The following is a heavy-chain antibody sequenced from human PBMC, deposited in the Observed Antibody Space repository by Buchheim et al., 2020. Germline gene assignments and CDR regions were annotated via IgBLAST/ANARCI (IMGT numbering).Heavy chain of an antibody. D-gene: IGHD2-2*01. V-gene: IGHV4-34*01. CDR1: GGSFSGYN. Sequence: QVQLQQWGAGLLKPSETLSLTCAVYGGSFSGYNWTWVRQPPGKGLEWIGEINPSGRTNYNPSLKSRVTISVDTSKNQFSLKVSSVTAADTAVYYCARGVSPTYADIVIIPTATRGTLRFDPWGQGTL. CDR2: INPSGRT. J-gene: IGHJ5*02. CDR3: ARGVSPTYADIVIIPTATRGTLRFDP.